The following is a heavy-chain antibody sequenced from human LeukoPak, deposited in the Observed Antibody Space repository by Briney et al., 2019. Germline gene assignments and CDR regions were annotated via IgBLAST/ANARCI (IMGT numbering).Heavy chain of an antibody. CDR2: IYHSGST. CDR3: ARGVGRGPNYYYYGMDV. J-gene: IGHJ6*02. Sequence: SETLSLTCTVSGGSISSYYWSWIRQPPGKGLEWIGYIYHSGSTYYNPSLKSRVTISVDRSKNQFSLKLSSVTAADTAVYYCARGVGRGPNYYYYGMDVWGQGTTVTVSS. D-gene: IGHD1-26*01. CDR1: GGSISSYY. V-gene: IGHV4-59*12.